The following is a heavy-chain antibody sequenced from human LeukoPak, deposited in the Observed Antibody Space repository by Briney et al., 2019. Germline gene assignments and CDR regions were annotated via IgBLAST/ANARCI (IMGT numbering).Heavy chain of an antibody. CDR1: GFTFSSYW. J-gene: IGHJ4*02. CDR3: ASLGADLDY. V-gene: IGHV3-74*01. Sequence: GGSLRLSCAASGFTFSSYWMPWVRQAAGNGLVWVSRINSDGSSTSYADSVKGRFTISRDNAKNTLYLQMNSLRAEDTAVYYCASLGADLDYWGQGTLVTVSS. CDR2: INSDGSST.